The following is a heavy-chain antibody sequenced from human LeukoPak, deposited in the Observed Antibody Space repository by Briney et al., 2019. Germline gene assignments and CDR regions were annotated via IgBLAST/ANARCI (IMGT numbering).Heavy chain of an antibody. CDR1: GYTFTSYD. Sequence: ASVKVSCKASGYTFTSYDINWVRQATGQGLEWMGWMNPNSGNTGYAQKFQGRVTITRNTSIRTAYMELSSLRSEDTAVYYCARGRHSAAREHHPENDYWGQGTLVTVSS. V-gene: IGHV1-8*03. D-gene: IGHD6-6*01. J-gene: IGHJ4*02. CDR2: MNPNSGNT. CDR3: ARGRHSAAREHHPENDY.